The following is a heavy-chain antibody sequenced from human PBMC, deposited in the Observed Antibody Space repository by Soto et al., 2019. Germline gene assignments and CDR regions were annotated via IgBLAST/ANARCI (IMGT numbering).Heavy chain of an antibody. J-gene: IGHJ4*02. D-gene: IGHD3-10*01. V-gene: IGHV3-23*01. CDR3: AKGLSGANWFADY. Sequence: EVQLLESGGGLVQPGGSLRLTCAGSGFTIKSYVMTWDLQTPGQRLEWVSAIDGGGRGTYYAGTVKGLFTISRDNSVNTLFLQMENLRAEDTAVYYCAKGLSGANWFADYWGQGTLVTVSS. CDR2: IDGGGRGT. CDR1: GFTIKSYV.